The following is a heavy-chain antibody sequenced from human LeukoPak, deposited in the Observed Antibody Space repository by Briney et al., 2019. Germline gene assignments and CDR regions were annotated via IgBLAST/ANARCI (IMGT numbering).Heavy chain of an antibody. D-gene: IGHD3-22*01. V-gene: IGHV3-64D*06. CDR3: VKGSSYYYDSGGYYVDY. J-gene: IGHJ4*02. CDR2: ISSNGGST. Sequence: GGSLRLSCSASGFSFRSFALHWVRQAPGKGLEYVSAISSNGGSTYYADSVKGRFTISRDNSRNTLYLQMSSLRAEDTAVYYCVKGSSYYYDSGGYYVDYWGQGTLVTVSS. CDR1: GFSFRSFA.